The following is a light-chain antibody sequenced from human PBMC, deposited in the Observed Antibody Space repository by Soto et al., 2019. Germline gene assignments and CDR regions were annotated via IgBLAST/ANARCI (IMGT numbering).Light chain of an antibody. CDR3: SSYAPTIML. CDR1: SDEFGAYNY. V-gene: IGLV2-14*03. CDR2: DVS. J-gene: IGLJ2*01. Sequence: QSVLTQPASVSGSPGQSITISCSGTSDEFGAYNYVSWYQQHPGQGPKLILYDVSNRPSGVSSRFSGSKSGNTASLTISGLQPEDEAHYHCSSYAPTIMLFGGGTQLTVL.